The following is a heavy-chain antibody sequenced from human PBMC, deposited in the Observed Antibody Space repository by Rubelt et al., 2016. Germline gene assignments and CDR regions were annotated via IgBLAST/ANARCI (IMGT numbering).Heavy chain of an antibody. D-gene: IGHD1-26*01. CDR1: GDSISGSNNY. Sequence: QPQLQESGPGLVKPSETLSLTCSVSGDSISGSNNYWAWIRQPPEKGLEWIGSVFYSGDTYYNPSLKSRVTIAVDTSKNHFSLRLDSVTASDTAVYYCARQWVVGVSLVMHDWFDPWGQGTLVTVSS. J-gene: IGHJ5*02. CDR3: ARQWVVGVSLVMHDWFDP. CDR2: VFYSGDT. V-gene: IGHV4-39*01.